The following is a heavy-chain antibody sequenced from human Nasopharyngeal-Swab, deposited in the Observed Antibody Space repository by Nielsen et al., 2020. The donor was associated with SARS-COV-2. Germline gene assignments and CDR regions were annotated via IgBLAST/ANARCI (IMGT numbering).Heavy chain of an antibody. J-gene: IGHJ4*02. D-gene: IGHD4-11*01. CDR3: AKDKFDYSNPAYSDY. CDR1: GFTFSSYA. V-gene: IGHV3-23*01. CDR2: IVESGGST. Sequence: GGSLRLSCAASGFTFSSYAMSWVRQAPGKGLEWVSSIVESGGSTYYADSVKGRFTVSRVNSKNTLYLQMNSLRAEDTAVYYCAKDKFDYSNPAYSDYWGQGTPVTVSS.